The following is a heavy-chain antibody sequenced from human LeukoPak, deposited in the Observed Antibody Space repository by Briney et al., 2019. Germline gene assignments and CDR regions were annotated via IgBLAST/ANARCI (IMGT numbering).Heavy chain of an antibody. CDR1: GYSFANYG. D-gene: IGHD2-2*02. CDR2: ISPYNGDG. CDR3: ASGYCSSTSCYTIDY. V-gene: IGHV1-18*01. Sequence: ASVKVSCKTFGYSFANYGISWVRQAPGQGLEWMAWISPYNGDGIAAQRFQGRLSMTTDPSTSTAYMELRSLRSDDTAVYYCASGYCSSTSCYTIDYWGQGTLVTVSS. J-gene: IGHJ4*02.